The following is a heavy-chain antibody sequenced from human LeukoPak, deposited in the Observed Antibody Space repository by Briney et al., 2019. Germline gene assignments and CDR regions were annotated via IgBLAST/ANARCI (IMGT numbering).Heavy chain of an antibody. D-gene: IGHD3-22*01. CDR3: AKEWADYYDSSGYYY. CDR1: GFTFSSYG. J-gene: IGHJ4*02. CDR2: IRYDGSNK. Sequence: PGGSLRLSCAASGFTFSSYGMHWVRQAPGKGLEWVAFIRYDGSNKYYADSVKGRFTISRDNSKNTLYLQMNSLRAEDTAVYYCAKEWADYYDSSGYYYWGQGTLVTVSS. V-gene: IGHV3-30*02.